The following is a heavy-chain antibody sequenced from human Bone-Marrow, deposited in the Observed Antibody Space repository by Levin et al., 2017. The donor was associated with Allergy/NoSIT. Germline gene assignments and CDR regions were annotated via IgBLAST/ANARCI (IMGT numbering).Heavy chain of an antibody. V-gene: IGHV4-59*01. CDR3: ATTHPDGHSTC. CDR1: GASMHSYY. Sequence: SQTLSLPCSVSGASMHSYYWSWIRQPPGKGLEWIGYIYYTGLIKYNPSLKSRATISLDTSKNQFSLNLNSVTAADTAVYYCATTHPDGHSTCWGQGTLVIVSS. J-gene: IGHJ4*02. CDR2: IYYTGLI. D-gene: IGHD5-24*01.